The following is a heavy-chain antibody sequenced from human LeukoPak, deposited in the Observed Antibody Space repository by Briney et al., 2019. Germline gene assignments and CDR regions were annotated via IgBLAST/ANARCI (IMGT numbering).Heavy chain of an antibody. D-gene: IGHD3-22*01. V-gene: IGHV3-7*01. CDR2: IKNDGSHK. CDR3: ASSHDSSGND. Sequence: GGSLRLSCVASGFSFSRYWMAWVRQAPGKGLEWVANIKNDGSHKYYVDSVKGRFTISRDNAKNSVYLEMNNLRADDTAVYFCASSHDSSGNDWGQGTMVTVSS. CDR1: GFSFSRYW. J-gene: IGHJ4*02.